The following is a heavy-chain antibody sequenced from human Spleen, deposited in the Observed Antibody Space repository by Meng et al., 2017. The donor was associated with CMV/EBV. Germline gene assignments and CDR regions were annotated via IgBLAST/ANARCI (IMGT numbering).Heavy chain of an antibody. CDR1: GGYIRRSSNY. J-gene: IGHJ4*02. V-gene: IGHV4-39*01. D-gene: IGHD5-12*01. Sequence: VASTVSGGYIRRSSNYWGGSRQARGKGQEWIGSNYYSGSTNNNPSLKSRVTISVDTSKNQFSLKLSSVTAADTAVYYCASIVATIVNWGQGTLVTVSS. CDR2: NYYSGST. CDR3: ASIVATIVN.